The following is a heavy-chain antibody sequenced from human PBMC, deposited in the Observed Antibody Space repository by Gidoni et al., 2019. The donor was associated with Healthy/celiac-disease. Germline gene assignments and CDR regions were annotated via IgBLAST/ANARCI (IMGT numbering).Heavy chain of an antibody. Sequence: QVQLVQSGAEVKKPGASVKVSCTASGYTFTSYAMHWVRQAPGQRLEWMGWINAGNGNTKYSQKFQGRVTITRDTSASTAYMELSSLRSEDTAVYYCARDRGDPTYYYYMDVWGKGTTVTVSS. D-gene: IGHD2-21*02. CDR2: INAGNGNT. V-gene: IGHV1-3*01. CDR3: ARDRGDPTYYYYMDV. J-gene: IGHJ6*03. CDR1: GYTFTSYA.